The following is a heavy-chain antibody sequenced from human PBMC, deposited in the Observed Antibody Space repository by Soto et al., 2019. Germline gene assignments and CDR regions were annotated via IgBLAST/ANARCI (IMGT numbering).Heavy chain of an antibody. V-gene: IGHV2-5*02. CDR1: GFSLSTDEVG. D-gene: IGHD3-22*01. J-gene: IGHJ4*02. Sequence: QITLKKSGPTLVKPTQTLTLTCTFSGFSLSTDEVGVGWIRQPPGKALEWLALIYWDDDKRYNPSLETRLTITKDTSKNQVVLTVTNMDPVDTATYYCARLDTSGYFDYWGQGTLVTVSS. CDR2: IYWDDDK. CDR3: ARLDTSGYFDY.